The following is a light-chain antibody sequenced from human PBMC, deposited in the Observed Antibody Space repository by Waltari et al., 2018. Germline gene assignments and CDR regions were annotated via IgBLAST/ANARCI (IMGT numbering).Light chain of an antibody. CDR3: LQDYNYPWT. J-gene: IGKJ1*01. V-gene: IGKV1-6*01. Sequence: AIQMTQSPSSLSASVGDRVTITCRATQGIRNDLGWYQQKTGKAPKLLIYAASSLQSGVPSRFSGSGSGTDFTLTISSLQPEDFATYYCLQDYNYPWTFGQGTKVEIK. CDR1: QGIRND. CDR2: AAS.